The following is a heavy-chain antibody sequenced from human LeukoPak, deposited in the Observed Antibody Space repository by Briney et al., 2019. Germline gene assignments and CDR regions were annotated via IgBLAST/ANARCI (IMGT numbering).Heavy chain of an antibody. CDR1: GYTFTGYY. Sequence: ASVKVSCTASGYTFTGYYMHWVRQAPGQGLEWMGWINPNSGGTNYAQKFQGRVTMTRDTPISTAYMELSRLRSDDTAVYYCANLPSYSGYDLNDYWGQGTLVTVSS. D-gene: IGHD5-12*01. J-gene: IGHJ4*02. V-gene: IGHV1-2*02. CDR3: ANLPSYSGYDLNDY. CDR2: INPNSGGT.